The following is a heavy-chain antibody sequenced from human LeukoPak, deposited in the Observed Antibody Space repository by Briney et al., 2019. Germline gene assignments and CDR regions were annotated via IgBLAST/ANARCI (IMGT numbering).Heavy chain of an antibody. CDR1: GDSVSSNSAA. CDR3: ARGRLPPNYYYYYGMDV. Sequence: SQTLSLTCAISGDSVSSNSAAWNWIRQSPSRGLEWLGRTYYRSKWYNDYAVSVKSRITINPDTSKNQFPLQLNSVTPEDTAVYYCARGRLPPNYYYYYGMDVWGQGTTVTVSS. J-gene: IGHJ6*02. V-gene: IGHV6-1*01. CDR2: TYYRSKWYN. D-gene: IGHD2-15*01.